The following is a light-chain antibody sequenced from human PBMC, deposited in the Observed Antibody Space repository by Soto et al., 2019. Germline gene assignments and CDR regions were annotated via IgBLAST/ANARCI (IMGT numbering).Light chain of an antibody. Sequence: QSALTQPASVSGSPGQSITISCTGTSSDVGGYNYVSWYQQHPGKAPKLMIYDVSNRPSGVSNRFSGSKSGNTASLTSSWLQSEDEADYYCSSYTSSSSVVFVGGTKLTVL. J-gene: IGLJ2*01. CDR3: SSYTSSSSVV. CDR2: DVS. V-gene: IGLV2-14*01. CDR1: SSDVGGYNY.